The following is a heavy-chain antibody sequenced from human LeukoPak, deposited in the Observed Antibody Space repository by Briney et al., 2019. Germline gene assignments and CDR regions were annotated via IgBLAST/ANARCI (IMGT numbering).Heavy chain of an antibody. J-gene: IGHJ4*02. V-gene: IGHV5-51*01. CDR3: ARPYFYDSSGYFYY. CDR1: GYTFTSYW. Sequence: GESLKISCKGSGYTFTSYWIGWVRQMPGKGLEWMGIIYPGDSDTRYSPSFRGQVTISADESINTAYLQWSSLKASDTAMYYCARPYFYDSSGYFYYWGQGTLVTVSS. D-gene: IGHD3-22*01. CDR2: IYPGDSDT.